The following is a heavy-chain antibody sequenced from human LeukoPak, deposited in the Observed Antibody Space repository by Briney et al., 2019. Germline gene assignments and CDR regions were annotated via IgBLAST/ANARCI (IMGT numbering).Heavy chain of an antibody. J-gene: IGHJ3*02. CDR2: ISAYNGNT. V-gene: IGHV1-18*01. CDR1: GYTFTNYG. Sequence: GASVKVSCTTSGYTFTNYGISWVRQAPGLELEWMGWISAYNGNTNYAQKVQGRVTMTTDTSTSTAYMELRSLRFDDTAVYYCARDQSVRLLQTSSTYFKHVFAIWGQGSMVTVSS. CDR3: ARDQSVRLLQTSSTYFKHVFAI. D-gene: IGHD6-13*01.